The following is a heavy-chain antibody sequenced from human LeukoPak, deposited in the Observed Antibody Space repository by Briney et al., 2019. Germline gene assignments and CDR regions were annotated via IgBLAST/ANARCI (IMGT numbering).Heavy chain of an antibody. CDR1: GYTFTSYY. J-gene: IGHJ4*02. V-gene: IGHV1-46*01. D-gene: IGHD2-2*01. Sequence: GASVKVSCKASGYTFTSYYMHWVRQAPGQGLEWMGIINPSGGSTSYAQKFQGRVTMTRDMSTSTVYMELSSLRSEDTAVYYCARGKVYCSSTSCYDVYYFDYWGQGTLVTVSS. CDR3: ARGKVYCSSTSCYDVYYFDY. CDR2: INPSGGST.